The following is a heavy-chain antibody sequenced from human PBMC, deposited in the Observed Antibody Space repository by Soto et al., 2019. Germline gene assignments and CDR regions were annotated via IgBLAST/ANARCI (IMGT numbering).Heavy chain of an antibody. J-gene: IGHJ3*02. D-gene: IGHD3-22*01. CDR3: ARDYYDSSGYYRDWDAFDI. Sequence: KPSETLSLTCTVSGGSISSYYWSWIRQPPGKGLEWIGYIYYSGSTNYNPSLKSRVTISVDTSKNQFSLKLSSVTAADTAVYYCARDYYDSSGYYRDWDAFDIWGQGTMVTVSS. CDR1: GGSISSYY. CDR2: IYYSGST. V-gene: IGHV4-59*01.